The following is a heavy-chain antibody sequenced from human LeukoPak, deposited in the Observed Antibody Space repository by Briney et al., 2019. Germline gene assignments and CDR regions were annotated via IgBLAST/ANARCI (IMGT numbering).Heavy chain of an antibody. CDR2: INSSGSRT. CDR3: ARDNSYRDSSWWFDP. D-gene: IGHD6-6*01. CDR1: GYTFTDYY. Sequence: ASVKVSCKASGYTFTDYYMHWVRQAPGRGLEWVGLINSSGSRTICAQKFQGRVTMTRDTSTSTDYMELSSLTSEDTAVYYCARDNSYRDSSWWFDPWGQGTLVTVSS. J-gene: IGHJ5*02. V-gene: IGHV1-46*01.